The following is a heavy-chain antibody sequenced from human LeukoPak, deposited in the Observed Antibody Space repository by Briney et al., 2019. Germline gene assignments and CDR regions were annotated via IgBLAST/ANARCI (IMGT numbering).Heavy chain of an antibody. CDR1: GGSISSGDYY. V-gene: IGHV4-30-4*01. Sequence: SQTLSLTCTVSGGSISSGDYYWSWIRQPPGKGLEWIGYIYYSGSTYYNPSLKSRVTISVDTSKNQFSLKLSSVTAADTAVYYCARIFLPDYYADYWGQGTLVTVSS. J-gene: IGHJ4*02. D-gene: IGHD3-10*01. CDR3: ARIFLPDYYADY. CDR2: IYYSGST.